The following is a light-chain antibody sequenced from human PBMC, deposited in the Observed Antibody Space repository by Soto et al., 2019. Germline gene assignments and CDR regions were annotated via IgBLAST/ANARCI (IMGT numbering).Light chain of an antibody. V-gene: IGLV6-57*01. CDR3: QSYDSSNVV. J-gene: IGLJ2*01. Sequence: NFMLTQPHSVSESPGKTVTISCTRSSGSIASNYVQWYQQRPGSSPNTVIYEDNQRPSGVPDRFSGSIDSSSNSASLTISGLKTDDEADYYCQSYDSSNVVFGGGTKVTVL. CDR1: SGSIASNY. CDR2: EDN.